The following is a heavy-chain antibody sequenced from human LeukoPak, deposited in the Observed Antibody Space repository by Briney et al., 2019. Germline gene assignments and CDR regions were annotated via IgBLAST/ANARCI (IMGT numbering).Heavy chain of an antibody. CDR2: ISYDGSNK. J-gene: IGHJ4*02. Sequence: GGALRLSCAASGFTFSSYSMHWVRQAPGKGVEGVAVISYDGSNKYYADSVKGRFTISRDNSKNTLYLQMNSLRAEDTAVYYCARGGFFGVVTEFDYWGQGTLVTVSS. V-gene: IGHV3-30-3*01. CDR3: ARGGFFGVVTEFDY. CDR1: GFTFSSYS. D-gene: IGHD3-3*01.